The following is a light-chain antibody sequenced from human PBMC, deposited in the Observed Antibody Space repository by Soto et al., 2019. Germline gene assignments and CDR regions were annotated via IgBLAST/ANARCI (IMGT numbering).Light chain of an antibody. CDR2: EVS. Sequence: QSVLTQPASVSGSPGQSITISCTGTSSDVGGYNYVSWYQQHPGKPPKLMIYEVSNRPSGVSNRFSGSKSGNTASLTISGLQAEDEADYYCSSYTSSSNVVFGGGTKLTVL. CDR3: SSYTSSSNVV. CDR1: SSDVGGYNY. J-gene: IGLJ2*01. V-gene: IGLV2-14*01.